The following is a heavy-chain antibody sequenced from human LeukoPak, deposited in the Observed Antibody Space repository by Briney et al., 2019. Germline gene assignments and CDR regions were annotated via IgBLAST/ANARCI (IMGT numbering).Heavy chain of an antibody. Sequence: GGSLRLSCTASAFTLSNYAMNWVRQAPGQGLEWFSYISSSSNTIYYADSVKGRFTISRDNAKNSLYLQMNSLRAEDTAVYYCAILPRRYYDSSGYSVNYWGQGTLVTVSS. D-gene: IGHD3-22*01. CDR2: ISSSSNTI. CDR3: AILPRRYYDSSGYSVNY. J-gene: IGHJ4*02. V-gene: IGHV3-48*01. CDR1: AFTLSNYA.